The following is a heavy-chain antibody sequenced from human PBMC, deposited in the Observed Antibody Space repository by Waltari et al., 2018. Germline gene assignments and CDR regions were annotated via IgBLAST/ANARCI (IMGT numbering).Heavy chain of an antibody. CDR1: GYTFTSYA. J-gene: IGHJ4*02. V-gene: IGHV7-4-1*01. Sequence: QVQLVQSGSELKKPGASVKVSCKASGYTFTSYAMNWLRRPPGQGLEWMVWINTNTGNPTYAQGFTGRFVFSLDTSVSTAYLQICSLKAEDTAVYYCAREPGYDFWSGYQYYFDYWGQGTLVTVSS. CDR2: INTNTGNP. CDR3: AREPGYDFWSGYQYYFDY. D-gene: IGHD3-3*01.